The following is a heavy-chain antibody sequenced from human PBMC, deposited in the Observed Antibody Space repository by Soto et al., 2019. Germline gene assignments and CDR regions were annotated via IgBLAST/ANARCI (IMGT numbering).Heavy chain of an antibody. D-gene: IGHD1-26*01. Sequence: PGESLKISCKGSGYNLHTYWIDWVRQMPGKGLEWIGFIYPHDSDTRYSPSFRGQVTISADKSINTAYQQWTSLKASDTAIYFCAGPTEYHYGMQVWGQGTTVTVSS. CDR3: AGPTEYHYGMQV. CDR2: IYPHDSDT. V-gene: IGHV5-51*01. CDR1: GYNLHTYW. J-gene: IGHJ6*01.